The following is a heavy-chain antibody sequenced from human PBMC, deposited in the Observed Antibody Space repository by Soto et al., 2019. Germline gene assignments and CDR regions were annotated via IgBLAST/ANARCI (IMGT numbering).Heavy chain of an antibody. J-gene: IGHJ4*02. CDR1: GYTLTELS. CDR2: FDPEDGET. CDR3: ATAHYYGSGSYYSTFDY. V-gene: IGHV1-24*01. D-gene: IGHD3-10*01. Sequence: ASVKVSCKVSGYTLTELSMHWVRQAPGKGLEWMGGFDPEDGETIYTQKFQGRVTMTEDTSTDTAYMELSSLRSEDTAVYYCATAHYYGSGSYYSTFDYWDQGTLVTVSS.